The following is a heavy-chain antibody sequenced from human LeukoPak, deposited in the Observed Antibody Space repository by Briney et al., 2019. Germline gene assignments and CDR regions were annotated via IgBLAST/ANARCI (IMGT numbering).Heavy chain of an antibody. Sequence: SVKVSCKASGGTFSSYAIRWVRQAPGQGLEWMGRIIPIFGIANYAQKFRGRVTITADKSTSTAYMELSSLRSEDTAVYYCARDSDVVVPAASTGYWFDPWGQGTLVTVSS. D-gene: IGHD2-2*01. CDR2: IIPIFGIA. CDR1: GGTFSSYA. CDR3: ARDSDVVVPAASTGYWFDP. V-gene: IGHV1-69*04. J-gene: IGHJ5*02.